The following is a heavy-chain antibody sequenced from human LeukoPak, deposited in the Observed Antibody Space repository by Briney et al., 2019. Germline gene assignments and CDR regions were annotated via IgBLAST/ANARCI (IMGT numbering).Heavy chain of an antibody. Sequence: PSETLSLTCIDSGGYISSSFWSWIRQPPGKGLEWTGNIHDSGSTNFSPSLKSRVTISVDTSKNQFSLKLSSVTAADTAVYYCARHVGHYDGSGYYYDWYFDLWGRGTLVTVSS. V-gene: IGHV4-59*08. J-gene: IGHJ2*01. CDR3: ARHVGHYDGSGYYYDWYFDL. D-gene: IGHD3-22*01. CDR2: IHDSGST. CDR1: GGYISSSF.